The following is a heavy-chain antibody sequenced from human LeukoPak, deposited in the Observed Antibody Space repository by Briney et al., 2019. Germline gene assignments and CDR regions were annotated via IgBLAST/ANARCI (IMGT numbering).Heavy chain of an antibody. J-gene: IGHJ5*02. V-gene: IGHV4-38-2*02. CDR2: VYQSGTT. CDR3: ATWVRVAAAGPSWFDP. D-gene: IGHD6-13*01. Sequence: SETLSLTCTVSGFSISSGHYWGWVRQPPGAGLEWIGSVYQSGTTYYNPSLKSRVTTSVDMSKNQFSLRLRPVTAADTAVYYCATWVRVAAAGPSWFDPWGQGTLVTVSS. CDR1: GFSISSGHY.